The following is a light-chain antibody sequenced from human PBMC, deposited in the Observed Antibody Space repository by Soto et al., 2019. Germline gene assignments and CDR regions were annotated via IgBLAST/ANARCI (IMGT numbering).Light chain of an antibody. CDR2: HAS. J-gene: IGKJ1*01. Sequence: AIQLTQSPSSLSASVGDRVTITCRASQDIAIYLAWYQQKPGEAPKLLIYHASTLESGVPSRFSGSGSGTEFTLTISSLKPDDFATYYCQEYQSYSRRFGQGTKVDIK. V-gene: IGKV1-13*02. CDR3: QEYQSYSRR. CDR1: QDIAIY.